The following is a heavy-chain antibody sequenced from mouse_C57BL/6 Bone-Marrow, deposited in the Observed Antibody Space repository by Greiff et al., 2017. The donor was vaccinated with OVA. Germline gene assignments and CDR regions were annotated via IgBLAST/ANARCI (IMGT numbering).Heavy chain of an antibody. Sequence: DVKLVESGGGLVKPGGSLKLSCAASGFTFSDYGMHWVRQAPEKGLEWVAYISSGSSTIYYAATVKGRFTIYRDNAKNTLFLQMTSLRSEDTAMYYCARRWLLRGSAMDYWGQGTSVTVSS. CDR2: ISSGSSTI. CDR3: ARRWLLRGSAMDY. J-gene: IGHJ4*01. D-gene: IGHD2-3*01. CDR1: GFTFSDYG. V-gene: IGHV5-17*01.